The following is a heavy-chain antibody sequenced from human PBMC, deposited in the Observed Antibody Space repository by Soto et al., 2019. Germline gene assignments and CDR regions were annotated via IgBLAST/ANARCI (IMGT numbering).Heavy chain of an antibody. V-gene: IGHV1-69*13. J-gene: IGHJ5*02. CDR1: GGTFSSYA. CDR2: IIPIFGTA. CDR3: ARNPPTYYYDSSGYSSPLYNWFDP. Sequence: SVKVSCKASGGTFSSYAISWVRQAPGQGLEWMGGIIPIFGTANYAQKFQGRVTITADESTSTAYMELSSLRSEDTAVYYCARNPPTYYYDSSGYSSPLYNWFDPWGQGSLVTVSS. D-gene: IGHD3-22*01.